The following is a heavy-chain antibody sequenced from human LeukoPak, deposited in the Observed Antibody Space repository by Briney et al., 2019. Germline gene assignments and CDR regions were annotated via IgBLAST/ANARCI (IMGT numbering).Heavy chain of an antibody. CDR3: ARHRPRRRSVVVGATPKQGFDY. D-gene: IGHD1-26*01. Sequence: PSETLTLTCTVSGGFISSYYWSWIRQPPGKGLDGIGYIYYSGSTYYNPSLKSRVTISVDTSKNQFSLKLSSVTAADTAVYYCARHRPRRRSVVVGATPKQGFDYWGQGTLFTVSS. CDR2: IYYSGST. J-gene: IGHJ4*02. CDR1: GGFISSYY. V-gene: IGHV4-59*08.